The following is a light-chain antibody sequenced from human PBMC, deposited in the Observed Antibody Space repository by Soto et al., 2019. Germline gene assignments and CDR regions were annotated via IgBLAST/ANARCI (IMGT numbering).Light chain of an antibody. Sequence: DIQMTQSPSTLSASVGDRVTITCRASQSISSWLAWYQQKPGKAPKLLIYDASNLESGVPARFSGSGSGTEFTLTISNLQPEDFAIYHCQQSYSSPWTFGQGTKVDIK. CDR3: QQSYSSPWT. CDR2: DAS. J-gene: IGKJ1*01. V-gene: IGKV1-5*01. CDR1: QSISSW.